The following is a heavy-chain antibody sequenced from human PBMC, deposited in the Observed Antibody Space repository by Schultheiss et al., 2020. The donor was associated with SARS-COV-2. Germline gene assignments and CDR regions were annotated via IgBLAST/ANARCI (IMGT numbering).Heavy chain of an antibody. D-gene: IGHD1-26*01. CDR3: ARVSFSVGATAYYGMDV. V-gene: IGHV4-34*01. CDR2: INHSGST. J-gene: IGHJ6*02. CDR1: GGSFSGYY. Sequence: SETLSLTCAVYGGSFSGYYWSWIRQPPGKGLEWIGEINHSGSTNYNPSLKSRVTISVDTSKNQFSLKLSSVTAADTAVYYCARVSFSVGATAYYGMDVWVQGTTVTVSS.